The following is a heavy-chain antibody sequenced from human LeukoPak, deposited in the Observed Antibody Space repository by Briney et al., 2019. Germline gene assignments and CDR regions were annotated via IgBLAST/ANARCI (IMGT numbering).Heavy chain of an antibody. CDR3: ARGGYDYVWGSSQTNWFDP. V-gene: IGHV3-48*04. CDR2: ISSSGSTI. D-gene: IGHD3-16*01. CDR1: GFTFSSYS. Sequence: TGGSLRLSCAASGFTFSSYSMNWVRQAPGKGLEWVSYISSSGSTIYYADSVKGRFTISRDNAKNSLYLQMNSLRAEDTAVYYCARGGYDYVWGSSQTNWFDPWGQGTLVTVSS. J-gene: IGHJ5*02.